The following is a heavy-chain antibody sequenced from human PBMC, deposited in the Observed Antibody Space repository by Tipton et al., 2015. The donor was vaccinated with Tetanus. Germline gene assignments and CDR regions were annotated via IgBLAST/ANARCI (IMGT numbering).Heavy chain of an antibody. CDR3: ARHSSGYFTFFDY. CDR2: IYFSGDT. J-gene: IGHJ4*02. D-gene: IGHD3-22*01. Sequence: TLSLTCGVYGGSLSDYHWSWIRQSPGKGLEWIGSIYFSGDTYSNPSLKSRATISVDTSRNQFSLRLSSVTAADTAVYYCARHSSGYFTFFDYWGQGTLVTASS. CDR1: GGSLSDYH. V-gene: IGHV4-34*01.